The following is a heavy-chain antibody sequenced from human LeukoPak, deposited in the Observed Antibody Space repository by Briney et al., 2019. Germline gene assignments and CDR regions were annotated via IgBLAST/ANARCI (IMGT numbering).Heavy chain of an antibody. CDR3: ASGYSSGWYGNWYFDL. V-gene: IGHV4-61*02. CDR1: GGSISSGSYY. CDR2: IYTTGST. D-gene: IGHD6-19*01. J-gene: IGHJ2*01. Sequence: KPSETLSLTCTVSGGSISSGSYYWSWIRQPAGKGLEWIGRIYTTGSTNYNPSLKSRVTISVDTSKNHFSLKLSSVTAADTAVYYCASGYSSGWYGNWYFDLWGRGTLVTVSS.